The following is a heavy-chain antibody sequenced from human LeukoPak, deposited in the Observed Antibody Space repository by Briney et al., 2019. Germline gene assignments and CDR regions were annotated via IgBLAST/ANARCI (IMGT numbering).Heavy chain of an antibody. CDR2: FDPEDGET. J-gene: IGHJ4*02. V-gene: IGHV1-24*01. D-gene: IGHD3-10*01. CDR3: ATKITMVRGVIGDFDY. Sequence: ASVKVSCKVSGYTLTELSMHWVRQAPGKGLEGLGGFDPEDGETIYAQKFQGRVTMTEDTSTDTAYMELSSLRSEDTAVYYCATKITMVRGVIGDFDYWGQGTLVTVSS. CDR1: GYTLTELS.